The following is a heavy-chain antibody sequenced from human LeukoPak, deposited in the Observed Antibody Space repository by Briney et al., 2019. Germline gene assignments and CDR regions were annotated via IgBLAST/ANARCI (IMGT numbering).Heavy chain of an antibody. CDR2: IRSKANSYAT. CDR1: GFTFSGSA. CDR3: TRRERGFGELFDY. J-gene: IGHJ4*02. V-gene: IGHV3-73*01. Sequence: GGSLKLSCAASGFTFSGSAMHWVRQASGKGLEWVGRIRSKANSYATTYAASVKGRFTISRDDSKNTAYLQMNSLKTDDTAVYYCTRRERGFGELFDYWGQGTLVTVSS. D-gene: IGHD3-10*01.